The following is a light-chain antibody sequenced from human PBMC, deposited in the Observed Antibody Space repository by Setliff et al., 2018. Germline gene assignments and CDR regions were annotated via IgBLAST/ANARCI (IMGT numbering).Light chain of an antibody. V-gene: IGLV1-40*01. CDR1: SANIGAGYD. CDR2: GTS. J-gene: IGLJ1*01. CDR3: QSYGTSLNDYV. Sequence: QSVLTPPPSVSGAPGQGITICCTGASANIGAGYDVHWYQQLPGAPPKLLIFGTSNRPSGVPYQFSGSKSGTSASLAITGLQAADEADYYCQSYGTSLNDYVFGTGTKVTVL.